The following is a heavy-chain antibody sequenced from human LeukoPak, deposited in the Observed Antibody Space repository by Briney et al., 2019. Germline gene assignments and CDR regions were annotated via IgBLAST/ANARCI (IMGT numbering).Heavy chain of an antibody. CDR2: TSYDGSDK. CDR1: GFTFSNYA. J-gene: IGHJ4*02. D-gene: IGHD3-16*02. CDR3: AKDNAESYLFDY. V-gene: IGHV3-30*18. Sequence: GGSLRLSCAASGFTFSNYAMHWVRQAPGKGPEWVAVTSYDGSDKNSADSVKGRFTVSRDNSKNTLYLHMNSLRAEDTAVYYCAKDNAESYLFDYWGQGTLVTVSP.